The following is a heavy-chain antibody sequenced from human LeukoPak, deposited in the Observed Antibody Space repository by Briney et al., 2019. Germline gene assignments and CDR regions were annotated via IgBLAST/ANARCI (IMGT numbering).Heavy chain of an antibody. V-gene: IGHV1-2*02. J-gene: IGHJ5*02. Sequence: GASVTVSCKTSGYTFTGYYMHWVRQAPGQGLEWMGWINPNSGGTNYAQKFQGRVTMTRDTSISTAYMELSRLRSDDTAVYYCARVPFRWRGGYITMIVVDPVPWGQGTLVTVSS. CDR3: ARVPFRWRGGYITMIVVDPVP. CDR2: INPNSGGT. CDR1: GYTFTGYY. D-gene: IGHD3-22*01.